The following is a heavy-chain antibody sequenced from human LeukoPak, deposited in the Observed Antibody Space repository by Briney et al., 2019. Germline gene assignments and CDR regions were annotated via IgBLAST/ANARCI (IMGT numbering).Heavy chain of an antibody. V-gene: IGHV4-61*02. CDR2: IYTSGST. CDR1: GGSISSDFYS. CDR3: ARTYSSSSNWFDP. J-gene: IGHJ5*02. D-gene: IGHD6-6*01. Sequence: SETLSLTCTVSGGSISSDFYSWNWIRQPAGKGLEWIGRIYTSGSTYYNPSLKSRVTISVDTSKNQFSLKLSSVTAADTAVYYCARTYSSSSNWFDPWGQGTLVTVSS.